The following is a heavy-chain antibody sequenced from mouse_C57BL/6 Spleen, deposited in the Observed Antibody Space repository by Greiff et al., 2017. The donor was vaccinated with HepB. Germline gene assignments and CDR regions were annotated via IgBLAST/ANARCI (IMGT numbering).Heavy chain of an antibody. CDR1: GYTFTDYE. V-gene: IGHV1-15*01. D-gene: IGHD2-10*02. J-gene: IGHJ4*01. Sequence: QVQLKQSGAELVRPGASVTLSCKASGYTFTDYEMNWVKQTPVHGLEWIGAIDPETGGTAYNQKFKGKAILTADKSSSTAYMELRSLTSEDSAVYYCTKNVWPYYAMDYWGQGTSVTVSS. CDR2: IDPETGGT. CDR3: TKNVWPYYAMDY.